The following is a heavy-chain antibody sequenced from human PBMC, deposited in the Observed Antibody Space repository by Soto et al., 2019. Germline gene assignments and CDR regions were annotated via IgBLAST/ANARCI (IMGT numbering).Heavy chain of an antibody. CDR2: IWYDGSNK. CDR3: ARDGHDILTGYYFDY. Sequence: GGSLRLSCAASGVTFSSYGMHWVRQAPGKGLEWVAVIWYDGSNKYYADSVKGRFTISRDNSKNTLYLQMNSLRAEDTAVYYCARDGHDILTGYYFDYWGQGTLVTVSS. CDR1: GVTFSSYG. V-gene: IGHV3-33*01. J-gene: IGHJ4*02. D-gene: IGHD3-9*01.